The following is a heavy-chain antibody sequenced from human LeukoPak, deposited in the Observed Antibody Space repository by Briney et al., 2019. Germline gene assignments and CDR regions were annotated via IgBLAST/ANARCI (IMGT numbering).Heavy chain of an antibody. D-gene: IGHD4-11*01. Sequence: GGSLRLSCAASGFTFSDYYMSWIRQAPGKGLEWVSYISSRGSTIYYADSVKGRFTISRDNAKNSLYLQMNSLRAEDTAVYYCAGVTRSYYYYYMDVWGKGTTVTVSS. CDR2: ISSRGSTI. V-gene: IGHV3-11*04. CDR3: AGVTRSYYYYYMDV. J-gene: IGHJ6*03. CDR1: GFTFSDYY.